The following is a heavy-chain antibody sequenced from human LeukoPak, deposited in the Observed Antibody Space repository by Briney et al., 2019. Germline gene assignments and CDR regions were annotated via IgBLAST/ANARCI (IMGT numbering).Heavy chain of an antibody. Sequence: PGGSLRLSCAASGFTFSSYWMSWVRQAPGKGLEWVANIKQDGSEKYYVDSVKGRFTISRDNAKNPLYLQMNSLRAEDTAVYYCAREHYYGSGSYYNPLGYWGQGTLVTVSS. CDR2: IKQDGSEK. CDR3: AREHYYGSGSYYNPLGY. V-gene: IGHV3-7*01. J-gene: IGHJ4*02. CDR1: GFTFSSYW. D-gene: IGHD3-10*01.